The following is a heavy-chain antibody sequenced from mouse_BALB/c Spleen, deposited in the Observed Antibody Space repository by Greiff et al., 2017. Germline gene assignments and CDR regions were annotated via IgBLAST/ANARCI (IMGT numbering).Heavy chain of an antibody. J-gene: IGHJ4*01. CDR1: GFAFSSYD. V-gene: IGHV5-12-1*01. D-gene: IGHD1-1*01. CDR2: ISSGGGST. CDR3: ARRAFITTVVTTRGYAMDY. Sequence: EVKLVESGGGLVKPGGSLKLSCAASGFAFSSYDMSWVRQTPEKRLEWVAYISSGGGSTYYPDTVKGRFTISRDNAKNTLYLQMSSLKSEDTAMYYCARRAFITTVVTTRGYAMDYWGQGTSVTVSS.